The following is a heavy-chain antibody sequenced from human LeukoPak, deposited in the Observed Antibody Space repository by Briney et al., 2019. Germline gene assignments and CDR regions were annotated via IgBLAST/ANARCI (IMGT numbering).Heavy chain of an antibody. CDR1: GGSFSGYY. CDR2: INHSGST. D-gene: IGHD2-15*01. CDR3: ARGSGVAVVVAATLDY. V-gene: IGHV4-34*01. J-gene: IGHJ4*02. Sequence: PSETLSLTCAVYGGSFSGYYRSWIRQPPGKGLEWIGEINHSGSTNYNPSLKSRVTISVDTSKNQFSLKLSSVTAADTAVYYCARGSGVAVVVAATLDYWGQGTLVTVSS.